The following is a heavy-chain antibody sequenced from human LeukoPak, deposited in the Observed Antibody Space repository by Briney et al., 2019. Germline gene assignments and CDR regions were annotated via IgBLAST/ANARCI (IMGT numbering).Heavy chain of an antibody. CDR3: ARAPYCSGGSCYSGSYYYYMDV. CDR1: GGSFSGYY. J-gene: IGHJ6*03. V-gene: IGHV4-34*01. Sequence: SETLSLTCAVYGGSFSGYYWSWIRQPPGKGLEWIGEINHSGSTNYNPSLKSRVTISVDTSKNQFSLKLSSVTVADTAVYYCARAPYCSGGSCYSGSYYYYMDVWGKGTTVTVSS. CDR2: INHSGST. D-gene: IGHD2-15*01.